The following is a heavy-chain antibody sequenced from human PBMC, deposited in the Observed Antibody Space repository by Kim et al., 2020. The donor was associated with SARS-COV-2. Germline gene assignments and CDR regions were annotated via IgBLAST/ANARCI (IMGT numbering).Heavy chain of an antibody. CDR2: INQDGSEK. J-gene: IGHJ4*02. D-gene: IGHD3-22*01. Sequence: GGSLRLSCAASGFAFSSHWMSWVRQAPGKGLEWMANINQDGSEKHYVDSVQGRFTISRDNARNSLFLQMNSLRAEDTALYYCATSSRGTYGYDYTGVPDYWGQGTLVTVS. CDR1: GFAFSSHW. V-gene: IGHV3-7*01. CDR3: ATSSRGTYGYDYTGVPDY.